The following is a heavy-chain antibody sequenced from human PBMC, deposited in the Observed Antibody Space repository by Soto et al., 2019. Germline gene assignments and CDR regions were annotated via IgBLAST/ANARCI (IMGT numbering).Heavy chain of an antibody. V-gene: IGHV1-69*13. J-gene: IGHJ6*02. CDR1: GGTFSSYA. CDR3: ARDRGLFTIFGVVTYGMDV. D-gene: IGHD3-3*01. CDR2: IIPIFGTA. Sequence: SVKVSCKASGGTFSSYAISWVRQAPGQGLEWMGGIIPIFGTANYAQKFQGRVTITADESTSTAYMELSSLRSEDTAVYYCARDRGLFTIFGVVTYGMDVWGQGTTVTVSS.